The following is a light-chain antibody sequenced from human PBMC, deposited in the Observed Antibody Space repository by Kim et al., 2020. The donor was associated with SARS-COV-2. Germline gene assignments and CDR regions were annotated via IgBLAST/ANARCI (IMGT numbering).Light chain of an antibody. CDR1: QGISSY. V-gene: IGKV1-8*01. Sequence: ASTGDRVTITCRASQGISSYLAWYQQKPGKAPKLLIYAASTLQSGVPSRFSGSGSGTDFTLTISCLQSEDFAAYFCQQYYSHPWTFGQGTKVDIK. J-gene: IGKJ1*01. CDR2: AAS. CDR3: QQYYSHPWT.